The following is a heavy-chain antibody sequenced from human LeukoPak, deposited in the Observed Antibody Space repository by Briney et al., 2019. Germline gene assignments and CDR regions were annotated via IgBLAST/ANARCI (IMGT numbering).Heavy chain of an antibody. CDR2: ISYDGSNK. CDR3: ANDGPGYDSSGTDAAFDI. Sequence: GGSLRLSCAASGFTFSSYGMHWVRQAPGTGLEWVAVISYDGSNKYYADSVKGRFTISRDNSKNTLYLQMNSLRAEDAAVYYCANDGPGYDSSGTDAAFDIWGQGTMVTVSS. V-gene: IGHV3-30*18. D-gene: IGHD3-22*01. CDR1: GFTFSSYG. J-gene: IGHJ3*02.